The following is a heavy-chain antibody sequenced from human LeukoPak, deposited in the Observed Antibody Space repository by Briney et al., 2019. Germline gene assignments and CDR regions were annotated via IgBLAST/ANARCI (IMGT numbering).Heavy chain of an antibody. D-gene: IGHD3-10*01. CDR3: AKDGLGDY. J-gene: IGHJ4*02. CDR1: GFPVSSNY. V-gene: IGHV3-53*01. Sequence: PGGSLRLSCAASGFPVSSNYMSWVRQAPGKGLEWVSVIYTGGSAYYADSVRGRFTISRDNSKNTLYLQMNRLRAEDTAIYYCAKDGLGDYWGQGTLVTVSS. CDR2: IYTGGSA.